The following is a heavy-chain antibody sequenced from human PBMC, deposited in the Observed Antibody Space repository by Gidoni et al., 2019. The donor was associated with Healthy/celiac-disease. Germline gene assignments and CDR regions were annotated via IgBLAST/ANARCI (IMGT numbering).Heavy chain of an antibody. CDR3: AREGYDILTGYYPSYFDY. Sequence: EVQLVESGGGLVQPGGSLRLSCAASGFTFRCDWMSWVRQAPGKGLEWVANIKQDGSEKYYVDSVKGRFTISRDNAKNSLYLQMNSLRAEDTAVYYCAREGYDILTGYYPSYFDYWGQGTLVTVSS. CDR2: IKQDGSEK. J-gene: IGHJ4*02. CDR1: GFTFRCDW. V-gene: IGHV3-7*01. D-gene: IGHD3-9*01.